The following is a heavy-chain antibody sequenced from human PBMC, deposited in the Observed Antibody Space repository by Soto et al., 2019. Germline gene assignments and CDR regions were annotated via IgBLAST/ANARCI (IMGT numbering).Heavy chain of an antibody. Sequence: PSETLSLTCAVYGGSFSGYYWSWIRQPPGKGLEWIGEINHSGSTNYNPSLKSRVTISVDTSKNQFSLKLSSVTAADTAVHYCARVRLRGYCSGGSCYGLVYWGQGTLVTVSS. CDR1: GGSFSGYY. V-gene: IGHV4-34*01. CDR2: INHSGST. CDR3: ARVRLRGYCSGGSCYGLVY. J-gene: IGHJ4*02. D-gene: IGHD2-15*01.